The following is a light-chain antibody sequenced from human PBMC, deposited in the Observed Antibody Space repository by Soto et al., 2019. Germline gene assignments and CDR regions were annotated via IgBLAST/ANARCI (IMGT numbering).Light chain of an antibody. CDR3: QQYNNWPRT. Sequence: DIQLTQSPSILSASVGDRVTITCLASQTVSGWLAWYQHKPGKAPNLLIYKASNLAAGVPARFSGSGSGTEFTLTITSLQPEDFATYFCQQYNNWPRTFGQGTKVDI. CDR1: QTVSGW. V-gene: IGKV1-5*03. CDR2: KAS. J-gene: IGKJ1*01.